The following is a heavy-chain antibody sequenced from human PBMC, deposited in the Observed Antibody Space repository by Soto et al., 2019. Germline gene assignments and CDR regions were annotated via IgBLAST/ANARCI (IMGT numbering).Heavy chain of an antibody. D-gene: IGHD3-16*02. CDR3: ATHLVWRSYRPYDAFDI. J-gene: IGHJ3*02. V-gene: IGHV3-74*01. CDR1: GITFSSNW. CDR2: INGAGSST. Sequence: GGSLRLSCAASGITFSSNWMHWVRQAPGKGLVWVSRINGAGSSTNYADSVKGRFTISRDNAKNSLYLQMNSLRDEDTAVYYCATHLVWRSYRPYDAFDIWGQGTMVTVSS.